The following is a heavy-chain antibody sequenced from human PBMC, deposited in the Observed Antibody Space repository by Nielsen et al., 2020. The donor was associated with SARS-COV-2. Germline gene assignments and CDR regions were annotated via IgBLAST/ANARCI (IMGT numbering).Heavy chain of an antibody. Sequence: GGSLRLSCAASGFTFNTYGMSWVRQAPGKGLEWVSSISGSAYSTYYTGSVRGRFTISRDNSKNTLSLQMNSLRAEDTAVYFCAKGVLGGYYHDGGGYGTDDAFHIWGQGTMVTVSS. V-gene: IGHV3-23*01. D-gene: IGHD3-22*01. CDR3: AKGVLGGYYHDGGGYGTDDAFHI. J-gene: IGHJ3*02. CDR1: GFTFNTYG. CDR2: ISGSAYST.